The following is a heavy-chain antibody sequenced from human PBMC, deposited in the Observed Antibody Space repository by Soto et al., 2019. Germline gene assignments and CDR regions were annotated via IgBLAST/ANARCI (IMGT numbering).Heavy chain of an antibody. CDR1: GGSISDNX. Sequence: QVQLQESGPGLVKPSGTLSLTCAVSGGSISDNXXXWXRQPPGKGLEWIGEISHTGTTHYNPSLWSRVTISIDKSKYQFSLNLSSVTAADTAVYYCARHIAVPRTRGFDFWGQGTLVTVFS. V-gene: IGHV4-4*02. CDR2: ISHTGTT. CDR3: ARHIAVPRTRGFDF. D-gene: IGHD6-19*01. J-gene: IGHJ4*02.